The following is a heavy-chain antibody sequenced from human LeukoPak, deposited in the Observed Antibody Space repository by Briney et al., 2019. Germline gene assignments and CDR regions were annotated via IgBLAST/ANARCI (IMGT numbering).Heavy chain of an antibody. Sequence: HSGGSLRLSCAASGFTFSDYAMHCVRQAPGKGLEWVAVLSYGGTNKYYAASVKGRFTISRDNSKNTMFLQMNSLRAEDTAVYHCARDRSGYANDAFDFWGQGTMVTVSS. CDR2: LSYGGTNK. CDR3: ARDRSGYANDAFDF. V-gene: IGHV3-30-3*01. D-gene: IGHD3-3*01. CDR1: GFTFSDYA. J-gene: IGHJ3*01.